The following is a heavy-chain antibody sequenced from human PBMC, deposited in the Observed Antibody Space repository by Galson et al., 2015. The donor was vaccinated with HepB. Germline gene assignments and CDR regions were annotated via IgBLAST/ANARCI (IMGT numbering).Heavy chain of an antibody. CDR3: ACTQH. Sequence: SLRLSCAASGFTFSSYGMHWVRQAPGKGLEWVAVISYDGSNKYYADSVKGRFTISRDNSKNTLYLQMNSLRAEDTAVYYCACTQHWGQGTLVTVSS. J-gene: IGHJ1*01. V-gene: IGHV3-30*03. CDR1: GFTFSSYG. CDR2: ISYDGSNK.